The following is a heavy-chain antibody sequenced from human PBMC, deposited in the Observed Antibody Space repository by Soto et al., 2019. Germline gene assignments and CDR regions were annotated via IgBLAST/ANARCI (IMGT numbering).Heavy chain of an antibody. J-gene: IGHJ3*02. V-gene: IGHV3-7*01. D-gene: IGHD5-18*01. CDR2: IKQDGSEK. Sequence: EVQLVESGGGLVQPGGSLKLSCAASGFTFRSYYMSWVRQPPGKRLEWVANIKQDGSEKYYVDSVEGRFTISRDNAKNSLYLQMNSLRLEDTAVYYCARDGYSAGFDIWGQGTMVTVSS. CDR3: ARDGYSAGFDI. CDR1: GFTFRSYY.